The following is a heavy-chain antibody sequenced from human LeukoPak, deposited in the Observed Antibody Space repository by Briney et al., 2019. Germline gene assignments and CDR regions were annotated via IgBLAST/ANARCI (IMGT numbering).Heavy chain of an antibody. CDR1: GYTFTSYG. CDR2: ISAYNGNT. CDR3: ARSGYCSGGSCYDYYMDV. Sequence: ASVKVSCKASGYTFTSYGISWVRQAPGQGLEWMGWISAYNGNTKYAQRLQGRVTMTTDTSTSTAYMELRSLRSDDTAVYYCARSGYCSGGSCYDYYMDVWGKGTTVTVSS. D-gene: IGHD2-15*01. V-gene: IGHV1-18*01. J-gene: IGHJ6*03.